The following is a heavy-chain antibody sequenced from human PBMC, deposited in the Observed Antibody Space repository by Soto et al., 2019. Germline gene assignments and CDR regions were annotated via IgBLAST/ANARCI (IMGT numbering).Heavy chain of an antibody. CDR3: ANSYSSAWPIEH. CDR2: ISYGGSKK. J-gene: IGHJ1*01. V-gene: IGHV3-30*18. Sequence: GGSLRLSCGASGFTFSSYDMHWVRQAPGKGLEWVAVISYGGSKKLYSDSVKGRFTISRDNSKNTLYLQMNSLRAEDTAIYYCANSYSSAWPIEHWGQGTLVTVSS. D-gene: IGHD6-19*01. CDR1: GFTFSSYD.